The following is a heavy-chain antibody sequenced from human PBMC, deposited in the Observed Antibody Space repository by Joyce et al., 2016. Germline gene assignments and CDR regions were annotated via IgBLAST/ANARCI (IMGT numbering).Heavy chain of an antibody. D-gene: IGHD2-15*01. J-gene: IGHJ4*02. CDR1: GFTFSSYA. Sequence: EVQLLESGGGWVQPGGSLRLSCAASGFTFSSYAMSWVRQAPGKVLEWVSAISGSDDGTYHADSVSGRFTISRDNSKNTLYLQMNSLTAEDTAIYYCAKGTLGSCSGTTCYPLDSWGQGTLVTVSS. CDR2: ISGSDDGT. V-gene: IGHV3-23*01. CDR3: AKGTLGSCSGTTCYPLDS.